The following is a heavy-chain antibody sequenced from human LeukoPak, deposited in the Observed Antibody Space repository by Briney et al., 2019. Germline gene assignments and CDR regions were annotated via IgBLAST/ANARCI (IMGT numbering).Heavy chain of an antibody. J-gene: IGHJ6*03. V-gene: IGHV3-23*01. CDR2: ISGSGGST. Sequence: PGGSLRLSCAGSGFTFSSYAMTWVRQAPGKGLEWVSAISGSGGSTNYADSVKGRFTISRDKSKNTLYLQMNSLRAEDTAVYYCARDTGLRENYYYMDVWGKGTTVTVSS. CDR3: ARDTGLRENYYYMDV. D-gene: IGHD2-21*02. CDR1: GFTFSSYA.